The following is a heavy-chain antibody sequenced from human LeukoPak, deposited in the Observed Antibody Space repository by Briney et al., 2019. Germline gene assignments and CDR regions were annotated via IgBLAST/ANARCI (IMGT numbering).Heavy chain of an antibody. CDR1: GFTFSDYY. D-gene: IGHD1-26*01. V-gene: IGHV3-11*01. J-gene: IGHJ4*02. CDR3: ARDPRGSYRIFDY. CDR2: ISSSGSTI. Sequence: PGGSLRLSCAASGFTFSDYYMSWIRQAPGKGLEWVSYISSSGSTICYADSVKGRFTISRDNAKNSLYLQMNSLRAEDTAVYYCARDPRGSYRIFDYWGQGTLVTVSS.